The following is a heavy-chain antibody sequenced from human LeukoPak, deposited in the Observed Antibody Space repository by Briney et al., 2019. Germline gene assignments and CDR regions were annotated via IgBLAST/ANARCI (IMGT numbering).Heavy chain of an antibody. CDR1: GFTFSSYV. V-gene: IGHV3-30*04. CDR2: ISYDGSNE. Sequence: GGSLRLSCAASGFTFSSYVMHWVRQAPGKGLEWVAIISYDGSNEYYEDSVKGRFTISRDSSKNTLYLQMSSLRDEDTAVYYCAKNNDYGGSYWYFDLWGRGTLVTVSS. CDR3: AKNNDYGGSYWYFDL. J-gene: IGHJ2*01. D-gene: IGHD4-23*01.